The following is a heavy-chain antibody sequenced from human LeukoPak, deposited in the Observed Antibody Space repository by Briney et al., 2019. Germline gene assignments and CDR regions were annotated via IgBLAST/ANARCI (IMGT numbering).Heavy chain of an antibody. D-gene: IGHD3-10*01. Sequence: SETLSLTCAVSGDSIRSGGYSWRWIRQPPGKGLEWIEYIYHSGSTYYNPSLKSRVTISVDRSKNQFSLKLSSVTAADTAVYYCARGTMVRGVIRWFDPWGQGTLVTVSS. CDR1: GDSIRSGGYS. CDR2: IYHSGST. V-gene: IGHV4-30-2*01. CDR3: ARGTMVRGVIRWFDP. J-gene: IGHJ5*02.